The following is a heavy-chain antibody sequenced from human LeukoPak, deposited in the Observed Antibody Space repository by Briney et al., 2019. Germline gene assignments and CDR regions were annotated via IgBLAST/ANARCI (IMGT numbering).Heavy chain of an antibody. J-gene: IGHJ4*02. CDR1: GGSISTSNYY. CDR3: AGMYYYDSSGYYAFDY. Sequence: SETLSLTCTVSGGSISTSNYYWGWIRQPPGKGLEWIGNNSPSLRSRVTISLDTSRNQFSLKLNSVTAADTAVYYCAGMYYYDSSGYYAFDYWGQGTLVTVSS. D-gene: IGHD3-22*01. V-gene: IGHV4-39*07.